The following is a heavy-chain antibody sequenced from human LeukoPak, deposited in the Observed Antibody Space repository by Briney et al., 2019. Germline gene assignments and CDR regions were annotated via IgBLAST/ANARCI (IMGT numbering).Heavy chain of an antibody. Sequence: GGSPRLSCAASGFIFASRWMHRVRHVPGKGLVWVSRISSDGSDTTYADSVRGRFTISRDNVKKIVYLQMRSLRVEDTAVYSCARHFDGKDSFDFWGQGTLVTVSS. CDR1: GFIFASRW. CDR2: ISSDGSDT. V-gene: IGHV3-74*01. CDR3: ARHFDGKDSFDF. J-gene: IGHJ5*01. D-gene: IGHD4-23*01.